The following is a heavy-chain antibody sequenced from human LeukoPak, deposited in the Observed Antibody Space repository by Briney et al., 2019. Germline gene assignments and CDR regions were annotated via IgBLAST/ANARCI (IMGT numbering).Heavy chain of an antibody. V-gene: IGHV3-53*01. CDR3: ARDRYGGTPGVWFDP. Sequence: GGSLRLSCAASGFTVSSNYMSWVRQAPGKGLEWVSVIYSGGSTYYADSVKGRFTISRDNSKNTLYLQMNSLRAEDTAVYYCARDRYGGTPGVWFDPWGQGTLVTVSS. CDR1: GFTVSSNY. CDR2: IYSGGST. D-gene: IGHD2-15*01. J-gene: IGHJ5*02.